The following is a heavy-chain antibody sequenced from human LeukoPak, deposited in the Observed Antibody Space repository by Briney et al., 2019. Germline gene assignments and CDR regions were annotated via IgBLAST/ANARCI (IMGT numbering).Heavy chain of an antibody. J-gene: IGHJ4*02. CDR3: ARFGVSCSSTSCHPSVY. Sequence: ASVKVSFKASGYTFTSYDINWVRQATGQGLEGMGWMNPNSGNTGYAQKFQGRVTMTRNTSISTAYMELSSLRSEDTAVYYCARFGVSCSSTSCHPSVYWGQGTLVTVSS. CDR2: MNPNSGNT. V-gene: IGHV1-8*01. D-gene: IGHD2-2*01. CDR1: GYTFTSYD.